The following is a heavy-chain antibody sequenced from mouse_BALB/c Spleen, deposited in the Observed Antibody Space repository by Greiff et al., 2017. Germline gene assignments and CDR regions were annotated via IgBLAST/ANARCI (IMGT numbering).Heavy chain of an antibody. Sequence: LKQPGSELVRPGASVKLSCKASGYTFTSYWMHWVKQRHGQGLEWIGNIYPGSGSTNYDEKFKSKGTLTVDTSSSTAYMHLSSLTSEDSAVYYCTRSYYGNRCFDVWGAGTTVTVSS. D-gene: IGHD2-10*01. CDR1: GYTFTSYW. CDR3: TRSYYGNRCFDV. CDR2: IYPGSGST. J-gene: IGHJ1*01. V-gene: IGHV1S22*01.